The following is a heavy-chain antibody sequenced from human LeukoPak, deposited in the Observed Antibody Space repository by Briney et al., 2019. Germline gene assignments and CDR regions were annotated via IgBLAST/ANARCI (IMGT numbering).Heavy chain of an antibody. D-gene: IGHD6-6*01. Sequence: PGGSLRLSCAASGFSFNNYWMGWVRQAPGKGLEWVANIKQDGSEKYYVDSVTGRFTISRDNAKNSLYLQMNSLRAEDTAVYYCARDGGIAARPGWFDPWGQGTLVTVSS. CDR3: ARDGGIAARPGWFDP. CDR2: IKQDGSEK. V-gene: IGHV3-7*01. J-gene: IGHJ5*02. CDR1: GFSFNNYW.